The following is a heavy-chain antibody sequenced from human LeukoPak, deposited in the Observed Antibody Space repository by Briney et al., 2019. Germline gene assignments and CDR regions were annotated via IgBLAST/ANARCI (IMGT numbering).Heavy chain of an antibody. CDR1: GLTFTKYW. CDR3: ATGLGFYYDY. D-gene: IGHD2/OR15-2a*01. J-gene: IGHJ4*02. CDR2: VTGDGTGT. V-gene: IGHV3-74*03. Sequence: GGSPRLSCAASGLTFTKYWMHWVRQAPGKGLVWLSRVTGDGTGTTYADSVRGRFTISRDNAKNTVYLQMNSLRVEDTAVYFCATGLGFYYDYWGQGTLVTVS.